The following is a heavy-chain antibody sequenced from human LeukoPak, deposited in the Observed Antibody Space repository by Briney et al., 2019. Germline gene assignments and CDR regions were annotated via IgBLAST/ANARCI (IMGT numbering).Heavy chain of an antibody. Sequence: PSETLSLTCTVSGGSISSYYWSWIRQPPGKGLEWIGYSYYSGSTKYNPSLKSRVSIPVDTSKNQFSLKLTSVTAADTAVYYCASRYGSGSYGFDYWGQGILVTVSS. D-gene: IGHD3-10*01. CDR3: ASRYGSGSYGFDY. V-gene: IGHV4-59*01. CDR2: SYYSGST. J-gene: IGHJ4*02. CDR1: GGSISSYY.